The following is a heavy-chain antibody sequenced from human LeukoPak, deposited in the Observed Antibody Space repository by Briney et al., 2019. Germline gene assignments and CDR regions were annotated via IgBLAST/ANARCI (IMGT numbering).Heavy chain of an antibody. J-gene: IGHJ4*02. CDR1: GFTFSTYA. Sequence: GGSLRLSCAASGFTFSTYATSWVRQAPGKGLEWVSAISGSGGSTYYADSVKGRFTISRDNSKNTLYLQMNSLRAEDTAVYYCAKGRRSTTMVRGVIAHFDYWGQGTLVTVSS. D-gene: IGHD3-10*01. CDR2: ISGSGGST. V-gene: IGHV3-23*01. CDR3: AKGRRSTTMVRGVIAHFDY.